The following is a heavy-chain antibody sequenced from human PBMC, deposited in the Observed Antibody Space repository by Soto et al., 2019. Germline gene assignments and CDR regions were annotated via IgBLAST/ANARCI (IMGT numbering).Heavy chain of an antibody. J-gene: IGHJ3*02. D-gene: IGHD3-3*01. V-gene: IGHV1-8*01. CDR2: MNPNSGNA. CDR1: GCTFTSYD. CDR3: ARAYDFWSGYYI. Sequence: ASVKVSCKASGCTFTSYDINWVRQATGQGLEWMGWMNPNSGNAGYAQKFQGRVTMTRNTSISTAYMELSSLRSEDTAVYYCARAYDFWSGYYIWGQGTMVTVSS.